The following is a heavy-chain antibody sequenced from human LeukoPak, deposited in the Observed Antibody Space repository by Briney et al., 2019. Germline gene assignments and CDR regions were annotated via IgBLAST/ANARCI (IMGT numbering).Heavy chain of an antibody. V-gene: IGHV4-39*07. CDR3: ARDFGAGSYRYGMDV. J-gene: IGHJ6*02. Sequence: SETLSLTCTVSGGSISSSSYYWGWIRQPPGKGLEWIGSIYYSGSTYYNPSLKSRVTISVDTSKNQFSLKLSSVTAADTAVYYCARDFGAGSYRYGMDVWGQGTAVTVSS. CDR1: GGSISSSSYY. CDR2: IYYSGST. D-gene: IGHD3-10*01.